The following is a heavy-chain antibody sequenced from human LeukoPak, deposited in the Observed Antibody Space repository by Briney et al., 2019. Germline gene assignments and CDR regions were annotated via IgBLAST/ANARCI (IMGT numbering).Heavy chain of an antibody. CDR1: GFTFDDYA. V-gene: IGHV3-9*01. J-gene: IGHJ4*02. CDR2: INDNSGSI. D-gene: IGHD3-9*01. CDR3: ARDEYDILTDYDY. Sequence: GGSLRLSCAASGFTFDDYAMHWVRQAPGKGLEWVSGINDNSGSIGYADSVKGRFTISRDNAKNTLYLQMNSLRAEDTAVYYCARDEYDILTDYDYWGQGILVTVSS.